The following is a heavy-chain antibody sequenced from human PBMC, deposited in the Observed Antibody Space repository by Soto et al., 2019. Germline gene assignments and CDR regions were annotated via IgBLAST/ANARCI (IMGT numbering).Heavy chain of an antibody. V-gene: IGHV4-38-2*02. CDR1: GYSINSDYY. J-gene: IGHJ4*02. Sequence: PTETLSLTCTVSGYSINSDYYWGWIRQPPGKELEWIGSIYRGGNTYYNPSLKSRVTISTDTSKNQFSLRLTSVTAGDTAMYYGAKKGYYASRRINLSHSWGQGTLDTVSS. CDR3: AKKGYYASRRINLSHS. D-gene: IGHD3-10*01. CDR2: IYRGGNT.